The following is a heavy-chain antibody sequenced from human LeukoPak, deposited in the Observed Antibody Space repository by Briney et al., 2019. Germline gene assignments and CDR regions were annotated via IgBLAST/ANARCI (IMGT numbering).Heavy chain of an antibody. Sequence: GASVKVSCKVSGYTLTELSMHWVRQAPGKGLEWMGGFDPEDGETIYAQKFQGRVTMTEDTSTDTAYMELSSLRSEDTAVYYCATTNLWFGELLSFDYWGQGTLVTVSS. CDR3: ATTNLWFGELLSFDY. V-gene: IGHV1-24*01. CDR1: GYTLTELS. CDR2: FDPEDGET. D-gene: IGHD3-10*01. J-gene: IGHJ4*02.